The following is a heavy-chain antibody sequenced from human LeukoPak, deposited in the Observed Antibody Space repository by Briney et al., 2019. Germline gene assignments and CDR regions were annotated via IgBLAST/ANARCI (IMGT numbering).Heavy chain of an antibody. D-gene: IGHD5-24*01. J-gene: IGHJ4*02. V-gene: IGHV4-4*02. CDR1: GGSISSSNW. Sequence: SETLSLTCAVSGGSISSSNWWSWVRQPPGKGLEWIGYIYYSGSTYYNPSLKSRVTISVDTSKNQFSLKLSSVTAADTAVYYCASNRDGYRLIWGQGTLVTVSS. CDR3: ASNRDGYRLI. CDR2: IYYSGST.